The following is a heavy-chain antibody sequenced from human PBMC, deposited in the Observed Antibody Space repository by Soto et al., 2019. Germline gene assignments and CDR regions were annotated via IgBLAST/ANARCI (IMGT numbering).Heavy chain of an antibody. CDR2: ISGSGGST. J-gene: IGHJ6*02. V-gene: IGHV3-23*01. CDR1: GFTFSNYA. Sequence: PGGSLRLSCAASGFTFSNYAMRWVRQAPGTGLEWVSGISGSGGSTYYADSVKGRFTISRDNSKNTVYLQMNSLRAEDTAVYYCAKNYYAMGVWGQGTTVTVSS. CDR3: AKNYYAMGV.